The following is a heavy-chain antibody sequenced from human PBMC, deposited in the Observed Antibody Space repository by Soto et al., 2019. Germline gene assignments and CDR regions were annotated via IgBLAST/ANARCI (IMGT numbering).Heavy chain of an antibody. Sequence: QVQLVESGGGVVQPGRSLRLSCAASGFTFSSYGMHWVRQAPGKGLEWVAGIAYDGSNKYYADSVKGRFTISRDNSKNTLYLQMNSLRAEDTAVYYCAKGSSGWSPGIDYWGQGTLVTVSS. V-gene: IGHV3-30*18. CDR1: GFTFSSYG. CDR3: AKGSSGWSPGIDY. J-gene: IGHJ4*02. CDR2: IAYDGSNK. D-gene: IGHD6-19*01.